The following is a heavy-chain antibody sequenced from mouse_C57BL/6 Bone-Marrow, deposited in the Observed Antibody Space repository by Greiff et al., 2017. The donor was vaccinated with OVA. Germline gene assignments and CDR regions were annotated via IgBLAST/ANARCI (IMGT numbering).Heavy chain of an antibody. CDR2: IRSKSNNYAT. CDR1: GFSFNTYA. J-gene: IGHJ4*01. D-gene: IGHD2-5*01. Sequence: EVKVEESGGGLVQPKGSLKLSCAASGFSFNTYAMNWVRQAPGKGLEWVARIRSKSNNYATYYADSVKDRFTISRDDSESMLYLQMNNLKTEDTAMYYCVRLSNYVGYYAMDYWGQGTSVTVSS. V-gene: IGHV10-1*01. CDR3: VRLSNYVGYYAMDY.